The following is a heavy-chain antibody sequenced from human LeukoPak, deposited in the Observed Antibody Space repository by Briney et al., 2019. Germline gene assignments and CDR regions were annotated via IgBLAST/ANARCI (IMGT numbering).Heavy chain of an antibody. D-gene: IGHD5-18*01. V-gene: IGHV2-5*01. CDR3: AHSSSYGMGDYYYYYYMDV. J-gene: IGHJ6*03. CDR1: GFSLSTSGVG. CDR2: IYWNDDK. Sequence: SGPTLVKPTQTLTLTCTFSGFSLSTSGVGVGWIRQPPGKALEWLALIYWNDDKRYSPSLKSRLTITKDTSKNQVVLTMTNMDPVGTATYYCAHSSSYGMGDYYYYYYMDVWGKGTTVTVSS.